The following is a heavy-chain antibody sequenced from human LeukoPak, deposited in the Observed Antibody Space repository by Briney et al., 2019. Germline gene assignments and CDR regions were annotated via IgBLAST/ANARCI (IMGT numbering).Heavy chain of an antibody. Sequence: GGSLRLSCAPSGFTFSSYEMNWVRQAPDKGLEWVAVISYDGSDKYYADSVKGRFTISRDNSKITLYLQMNSLRAEDTAVYYCAKVRANRFASFDYWGQGTLVTVSS. J-gene: IGHJ4*02. CDR1: GFTFSSYE. V-gene: IGHV3-30*04. D-gene: IGHD1/OR15-1a*01. CDR2: ISYDGSDK. CDR3: AKVRANRFASFDY.